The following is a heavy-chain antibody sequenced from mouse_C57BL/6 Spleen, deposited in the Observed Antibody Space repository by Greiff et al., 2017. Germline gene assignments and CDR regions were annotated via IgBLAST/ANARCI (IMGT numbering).Heavy chain of an antibody. CDR3: TPYYYGSSYRAMDY. Sequence: DVQLQESGAELVRPGASVKLSCTASGFNIKDYYMHWVKQRPEQGLEWIGRIDPEDGDTEYAPKFQGKATMTADTSSNTAYLQLSSLTSEDTAVYYCTPYYYGSSYRAMDYWGQGTSVTVSS. CDR2: IDPEDGDT. D-gene: IGHD1-1*01. J-gene: IGHJ4*01. V-gene: IGHV14-1*01. CDR1: GFNIKDYY.